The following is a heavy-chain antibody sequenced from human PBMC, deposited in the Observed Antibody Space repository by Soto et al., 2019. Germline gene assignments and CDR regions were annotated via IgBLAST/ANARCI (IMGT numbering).Heavy chain of an antibody. CDR3: ARVFSDSSSFFDP. D-gene: IGHD6-13*01. J-gene: IGHJ5*02. CDR1: GGSISSGGYY. V-gene: IGHV4-31*03. CDR2: IYYSGST. Sequence: QVQLQESGPGLVKPSQTLSLTCTVSGGSISSGGYYWSWIRPHPGKGLEGIGYIYYSGSTYYNPSLKSRVTISVYTSKNQFSLKMSSVTAADTAVYYCARVFSDSSSFFDPWGQGTLVTVSS.